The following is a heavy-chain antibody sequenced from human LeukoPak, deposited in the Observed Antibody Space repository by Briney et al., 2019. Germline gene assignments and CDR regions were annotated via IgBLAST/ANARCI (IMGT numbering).Heavy chain of an antibody. Sequence: GASVKVSCKASGYTFTSYDITWVRQAPGQGLEWMGWINPNSGGTNYAQKFQGRVTITRDTSISTAYMELSSLYSDDTAMYYCTRALGSDYWGQGTLVTVSS. V-gene: IGHV1-2*02. J-gene: IGHJ4*02. D-gene: IGHD1-26*01. CDR2: INPNSGGT. CDR1: GYTFTSYD. CDR3: TRALGSDY.